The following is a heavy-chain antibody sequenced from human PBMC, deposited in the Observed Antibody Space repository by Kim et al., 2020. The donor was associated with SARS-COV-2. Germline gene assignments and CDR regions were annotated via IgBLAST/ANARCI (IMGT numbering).Heavy chain of an antibody. CDR3: ARDGVVVPAATHGPYYYYYGMDV. Sequence: AAVKVSCKASGYTFTSYGISWGRQAPGQGLEWMGWISAYNGNTNYAQKLQGRVTMTTDTSTSTAYMELRSLRSDDTAVYYCARDGVVVPAATHGPYYYYYGMDVWGQGTTVTVSS. D-gene: IGHD2-2*01. J-gene: IGHJ6*02. CDR2: ISAYNGNT. V-gene: IGHV1-18*01. CDR1: GYTFTSYG.